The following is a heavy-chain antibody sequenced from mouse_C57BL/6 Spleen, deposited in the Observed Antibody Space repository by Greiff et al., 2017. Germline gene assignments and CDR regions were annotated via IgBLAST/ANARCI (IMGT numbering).Heavy chain of an antibody. Sequence: VQLQQPGAELVKPGASVKLSCKASGYTFTSYWMQWVKQRPGQGLEWIGEIDPSDSYTNYNQKFKGKATLTVDKSSSTAYMQLSSLTSEDSAVYYCARGGDYGGIYWYFDVWGTGTTVTVSS. V-gene: IGHV1-50*01. CDR3: ARGGDYGGIYWYFDV. J-gene: IGHJ1*03. D-gene: IGHD1-1*01. CDR1: GYTFTSYW. CDR2: IDPSDSYT.